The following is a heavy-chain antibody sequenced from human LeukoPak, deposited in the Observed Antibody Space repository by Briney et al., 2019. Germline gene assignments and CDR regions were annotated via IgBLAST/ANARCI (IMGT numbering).Heavy chain of an antibody. Sequence: SETLSLTCSVFGGSITTYYWSWIRQPPGKGLEWIGEINHSGSTNYNPSLKSRVTISVDTSKNQFSLKLSSVTAADTAVYYCARGRYSYGYGFDYWGQGTLVTVSS. V-gene: IGHV4-34*01. CDR1: GGSITTYY. CDR3: ARGRYSYGYGFDY. D-gene: IGHD5-18*01. J-gene: IGHJ4*02. CDR2: INHSGST.